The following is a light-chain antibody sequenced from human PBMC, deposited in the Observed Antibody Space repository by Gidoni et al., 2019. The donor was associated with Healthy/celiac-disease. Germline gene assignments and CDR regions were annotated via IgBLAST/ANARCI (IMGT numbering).Light chain of an antibody. J-gene: IGKJ4*01. V-gene: IGKV3-20*01. CDR3: QQYGSSP. CDR1: QSVSSSY. Sequence: LVLTQSPGTLSLSPGERATLSCRASQSVSSSYLAWYQQKPGQAPRLLIYGASSRATGIPDRFSGSGSGTDFTLTISRLEPEDFAVYYCQQYGSSPFGGGTKVEIK. CDR2: GAS.